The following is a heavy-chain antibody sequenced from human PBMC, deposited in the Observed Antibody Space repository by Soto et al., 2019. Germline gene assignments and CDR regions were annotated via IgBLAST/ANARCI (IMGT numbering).Heavy chain of an antibody. CDR3: ARASYYDILTGYYTDHDAFDI. Sequence: GGSLRLSCAASGFTFSSYAMHWVRQAPGKGLEWVAVISYDGSNKYYADSVKGRFTISRDNSKNTLYLQMNSLRAEDTAVYYCARASYYDILTGYYTDHDAFDIWGQGTMVTVS. CDR1: GFTFSSYA. CDR2: ISYDGSNK. V-gene: IGHV3-30-3*01. J-gene: IGHJ3*02. D-gene: IGHD3-9*01.